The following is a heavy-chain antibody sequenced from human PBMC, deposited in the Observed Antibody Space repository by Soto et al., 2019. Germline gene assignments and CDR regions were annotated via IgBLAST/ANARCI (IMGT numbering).Heavy chain of an antibody. J-gene: IGHJ6*02. CDR1: GGTFSSYA. Sequence: SVKVSCKASGGTFSSYAISWVRQAPGQGLEWMGGIIPIFGTANYAQKFQGRVTITADESTSTAYMELSSLRSEDTAVYYCATSRGYSSSSDYYYYGMDVWGQGTTVTVYS. CDR2: IIPIFGTA. V-gene: IGHV1-69*13. D-gene: IGHD6-6*01. CDR3: ATSRGYSSSSDYYYYGMDV.